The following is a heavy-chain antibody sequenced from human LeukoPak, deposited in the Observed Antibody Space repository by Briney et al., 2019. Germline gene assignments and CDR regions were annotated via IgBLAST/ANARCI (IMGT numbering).Heavy chain of an antibody. CDR2: ISYDGSNK. J-gene: IGHJ4*02. Sequence: PGGSLRLSCAASGFTFSSYSMNWVRQAPGKGLEWVAVISYDGSNKYYADSVKGRFTISRDNSKNTLYLQMNSLRAEDTAVYYCARLGGDYDYFDYWGQGTLVTVSS. CDR1: GFTFSSYS. V-gene: IGHV3-30*03. D-gene: IGHD4-17*01. CDR3: ARLGGDYDYFDY.